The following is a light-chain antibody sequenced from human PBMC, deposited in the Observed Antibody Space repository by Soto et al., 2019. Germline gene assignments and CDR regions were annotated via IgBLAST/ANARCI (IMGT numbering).Light chain of an antibody. Sequence: DIQMTQSPSTVSASVGDRVTITCRASQGITTWLAWYQQKPGKAPRLLIYAASTLQSGIPSRFTGSGSGTDFTLTISSLQPEDFAIYYCQQTDNFPLTFGGGTKVEIK. CDR1: QGITTW. V-gene: IGKV1-12*01. J-gene: IGKJ4*01. CDR3: QQTDNFPLT. CDR2: AAS.